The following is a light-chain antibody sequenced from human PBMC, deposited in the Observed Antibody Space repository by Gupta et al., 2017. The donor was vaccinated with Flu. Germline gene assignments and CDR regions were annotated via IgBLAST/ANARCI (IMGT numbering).Light chain of an antibody. CDR1: QGIRTD. V-gene: IGKV1-6*01. CDR3: HQEYNYPWT. CDR2: DAS. J-gene: IGKJ1*01. Sequence: AIQMTQSPSSLSASVGDRVTITCRAGQGIRTDLGWYQQKPGKAPKLLIYDASRVQSGVPSRFSGSGSGTDFTLTIISRQPEDFATYYSHQEYNYPWTFGPGTXVEIK.